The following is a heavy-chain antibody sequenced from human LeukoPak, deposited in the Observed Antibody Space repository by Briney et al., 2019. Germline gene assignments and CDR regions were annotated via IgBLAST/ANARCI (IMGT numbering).Heavy chain of an antibody. CDR2: IKKDGSER. V-gene: IGHV3-7*01. Sequence: GGSLRLSCGAYGFTFSSYWMNWVRQAPGKGLEWVANIKKDGSERYYVDSVKGRFTISRDNTKKSLYLQMNTLRAEDTAVYYCARDLAGPPQEAFDIWGQGTMVTVSS. CDR3: ARDLAGPPQEAFDI. J-gene: IGHJ3*02. CDR1: GFTFSSYW.